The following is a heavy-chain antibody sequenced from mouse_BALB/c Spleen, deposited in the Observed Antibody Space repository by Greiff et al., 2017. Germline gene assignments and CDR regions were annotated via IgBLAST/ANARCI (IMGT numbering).Heavy chain of an antibody. CDR1: GYAFTNYL. Sequence: VHLVESGAELVRPGTSVKVSCKASGYAFTNYLIEWVKQRPGQGLEWIGVINPGSGGTNYNEKFKGKATLTADKSSSTAYMQLSSLTSDDSAVYFCAKTTATYWYFDVWGAGTTVTVSS. V-gene: IGHV1-54*01. D-gene: IGHD1-2*01. CDR2: INPGSGGT. CDR3: AKTTATYWYFDV. J-gene: IGHJ1*01.